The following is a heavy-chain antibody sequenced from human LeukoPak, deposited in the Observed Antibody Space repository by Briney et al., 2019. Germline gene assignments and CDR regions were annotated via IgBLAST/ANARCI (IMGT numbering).Heavy chain of an antibody. J-gene: IGHJ4*02. CDR2: IYYSGNT. V-gene: IGHV4-59*01. D-gene: IGHD5-18*01. CDR3: ARGPSSGYSYG. CDR1: GGSISSYY. Sequence: PSETLSLTCTVSGGSISSYYWSWIRQPPGKGLEWIGYIYYSGNTNYNPSLKSRVTISVDTSKNQFSLNLSSATAADTAVYYCARGPSSGYSYGWGQGTLVTVSS.